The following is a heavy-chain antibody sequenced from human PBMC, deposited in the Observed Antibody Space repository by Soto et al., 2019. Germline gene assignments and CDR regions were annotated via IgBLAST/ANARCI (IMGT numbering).Heavy chain of an antibody. CDR1: GFSISYYW. J-gene: IGHJ4*02. CDR2: IKEDGGVK. Sequence: EVQLVESGGGLVQPGGSLRLSCTASVSGFSISYYWMSWVRQAPGKGLEWVAHIKEDGGVKLYADSVEGRFTISRDNAKNTLYLEMDSLRVEDTAVYFCSSSGHSAGQHWGPGTLVTVSS. V-gene: IGHV3-7*03. D-gene: IGHD6-13*01. CDR3: SSSGHSAGQH.